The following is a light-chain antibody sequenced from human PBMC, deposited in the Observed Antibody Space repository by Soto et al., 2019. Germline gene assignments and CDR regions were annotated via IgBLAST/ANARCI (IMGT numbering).Light chain of an antibody. CDR2: GAS. V-gene: IGKV3-15*01. CDR3: QQCNNWPRT. CDR1: QSVRSD. Sequence: IVLTQSPGTLSLSPGERATLSCRASQSVRSDLAWYQQKPGQAPRLLIYGASTRATGIPARFSGSGSGTEFALTISSLQSEDFAVYYCQQCNNWPRTFGQGTKVDIK. J-gene: IGKJ1*01.